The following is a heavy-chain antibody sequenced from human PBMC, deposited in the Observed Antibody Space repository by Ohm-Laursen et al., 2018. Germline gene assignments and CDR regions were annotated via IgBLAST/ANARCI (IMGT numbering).Heavy chain of an antibody. V-gene: IGHV3-21*01. J-gene: IGHJ4*02. CDR1: GFTFSSYS. CDR2: ISSSSYI. Sequence: GSLRLSCAASGFTFSSYSMNWVRQAPGKGLEWVSSISSSSYIYYADSVKGRFTISRDNAKNSLYLQMNSLRAEDTAVYYCARDSRSAAGIFDYWGQGTLVTVSS. CDR3: ARDSRSAAGIFDY. D-gene: IGHD6-13*01.